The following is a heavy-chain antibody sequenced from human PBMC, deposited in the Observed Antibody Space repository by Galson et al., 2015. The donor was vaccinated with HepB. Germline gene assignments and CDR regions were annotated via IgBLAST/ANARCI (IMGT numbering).Heavy chain of an antibody. CDR3: AKGGIASTSGYATWYFDL. V-gene: IGHV3-53*04. D-gene: IGHD3-22*01. J-gene: IGHJ2*01. CDR2: MYVGGST. Sequence: SLRLSCAASGFTVSSNYMTWVRQAPGKGLEWVSIMYVGGSTPYVDSVKGRFTISSHNSKNTLYLQMNSLRPEDTAVYYCAKGGIASTSGYATWYFDLWGRGTLVTVSS. CDR1: GFTVSSNY.